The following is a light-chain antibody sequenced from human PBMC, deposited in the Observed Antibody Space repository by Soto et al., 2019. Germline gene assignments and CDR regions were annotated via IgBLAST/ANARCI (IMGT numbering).Light chain of an antibody. CDR3: QQYNTWPLSWA. CDR1: QSVSGS. V-gene: IGKV3-11*01. Sequence: ETVLTQSPATLSLSPGERATLSCRASQSVSGSLAWYQQKPGQAPRLLIYGASNRATGIPARFSGSGSGTDFTLTISSLEPEDFAVYYCQQYNTWPLSWAFGQGTKVEI. CDR2: GAS. J-gene: IGKJ1*01.